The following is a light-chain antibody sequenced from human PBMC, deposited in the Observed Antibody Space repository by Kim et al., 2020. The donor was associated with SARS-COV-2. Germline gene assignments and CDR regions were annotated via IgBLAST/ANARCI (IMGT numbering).Light chain of an antibody. V-gene: IGKV3-20*01. CDR2: AAS. CDR1: QSVSNNY. CDR3: QQYGNSPRT. Sequence: EFVLTQSPGTLSLSPGERATLSCRSSQSVSNNYLAWYQQKPGQAPRLLMYAASSRATGIPDRFSGSGSGTDFTLTISRLEAEDFAVYYCQQYGNSPRTFGQGTKVDIK. J-gene: IGKJ1*01.